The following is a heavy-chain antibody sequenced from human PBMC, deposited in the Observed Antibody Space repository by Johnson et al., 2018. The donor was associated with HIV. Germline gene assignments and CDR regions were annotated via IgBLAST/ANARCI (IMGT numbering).Heavy chain of an antibody. CDR3: ARDSERGFDI. J-gene: IGHJ3*02. Sequence: VQLVESGGGVVRPGGSLRLSCAASGFTLDDYGMSWVRQAPGKGLEWVSYISSSDSTIYYADSVKGRFTISRDNANNSLYLQMNSLRAEDTAVYYCARDSERGFDIWGQGTMVTVSS. V-gene: IGHV3-48*04. CDR1: GFTLDDYG. CDR2: ISSSDSTI. D-gene: IGHD1-26*01.